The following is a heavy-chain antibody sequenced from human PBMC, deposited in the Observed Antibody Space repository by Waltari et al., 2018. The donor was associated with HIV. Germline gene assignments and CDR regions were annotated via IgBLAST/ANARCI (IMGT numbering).Heavy chain of an antibody. CDR3: AKLRSGSYDWFDP. CDR1: GYSFTSYW. D-gene: IGHD3-10*01. CDR2: IDPSDSYT. Sequence: EVQLVQSGAEVKKPGESLRISCKGSGYSFTSYWISWVRQMPGKGLEWMGRIDPSDSYTNYSPSFQGHVTSSADKAISTAYLQWSSLKASDTAMYYCAKLRSGSYDWFDPWGQGTLVTVSS. J-gene: IGHJ5*02. V-gene: IGHV5-10-1*01.